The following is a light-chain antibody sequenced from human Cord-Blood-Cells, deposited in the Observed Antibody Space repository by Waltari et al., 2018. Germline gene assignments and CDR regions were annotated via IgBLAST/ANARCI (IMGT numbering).Light chain of an antibody. Sequence: QSALTQPASVSGSPGQSITISCTGTSSDVGGYNYVSWYQQHPGKAPKLMVYEVSNRPSGVANLFAGAKSGNTASLTISGLQAEDEADYYCSSYTSSYVFGTGTKVTVL. CDR1: SSDVGGYNY. CDR2: EVS. CDR3: SSYTSSYV. J-gene: IGLJ1*01. V-gene: IGLV2-14*01.